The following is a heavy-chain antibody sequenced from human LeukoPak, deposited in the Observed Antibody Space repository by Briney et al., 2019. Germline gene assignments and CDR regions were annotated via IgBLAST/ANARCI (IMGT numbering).Heavy chain of an antibody. V-gene: IGHV4-34*01. J-gene: IGHJ5*02. Sequence: PSETLSLTCAVYGGSFSGYYWSWIRQPPGKGLEWIGEINHSGSTNYNPSLKSRVTISVDTSKNQFSLKLSSVTAADTAVYYCAREGYGNWFDPWGQGTLVTVSS. CDR3: AREGYGNWFDP. D-gene: IGHD4-17*01. CDR2: INHSGST. CDR1: GGSFSGYY.